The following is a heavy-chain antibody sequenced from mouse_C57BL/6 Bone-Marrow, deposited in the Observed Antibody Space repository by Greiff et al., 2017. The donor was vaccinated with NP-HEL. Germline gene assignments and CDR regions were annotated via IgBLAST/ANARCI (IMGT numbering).Heavy chain of an antibody. CDR2: IDPSDSYT. Sequence: VQLQQPGAELVMPGASVKLSCKASGYTFTSYWMHWVKQRPGQGLEWIGEIDPSDSYTNYNQKFKGKSTLTVDKSSSTAYMQLSSLTSEDSAVYYCARGAYYGNYVGNYYAMDYWGQGTSVTVSS. V-gene: IGHV1-69*01. CDR3: ARGAYYGNYVGNYYAMDY. J-gene: IGHJ4*01. CDR1: GYTFTSYW. D-gene: IGHD2-10*01.